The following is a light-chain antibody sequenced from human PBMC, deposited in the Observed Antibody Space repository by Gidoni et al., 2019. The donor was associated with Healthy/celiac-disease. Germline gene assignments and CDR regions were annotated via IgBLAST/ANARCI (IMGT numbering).Light chain of an antibody. CDR2: GAS. V-gene: IGKV3-20*01. Sequence: EIVLPQSPGTLSLSPGERATLPCRASQSVSSSYLAWYQQKPGQAPRLLIYGASSRATGIPDRFSGSGSGTDFTLTISRLEPEDLTVYYCQQYGSSPFTFGPXTKVNIK. CDR1: QSVSSSY. CDR3: QQYGSSPFT. J-gene: IGKJ3*01.